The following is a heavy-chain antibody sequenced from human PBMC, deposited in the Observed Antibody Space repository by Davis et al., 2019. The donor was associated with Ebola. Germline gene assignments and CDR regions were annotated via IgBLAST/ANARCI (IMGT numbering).Heavy chain of an antibody. V-gene: IGHV3-21*01. Sequence: GESLKISCAASGFTFSSYSMNWVRQAPGKGLEWVSSISSTSSYMYYVDSVKGRFTIPRDIAKNSLYLQMNSLRAEDTAVYYCAKGYPYFDYWGQGTLVTVSS. CDR1: GFTFSSYS. CDR3: AKGYPYFDY. CDR2: ISSTSSYM. J-gene: IGHJ4*02. D-gene: IGHD3-16*02.